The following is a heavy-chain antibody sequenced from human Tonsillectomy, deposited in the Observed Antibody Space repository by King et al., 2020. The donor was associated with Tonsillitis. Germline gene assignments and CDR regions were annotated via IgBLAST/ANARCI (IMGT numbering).Heavy chain of an antibody. CDR3: ARDETVDTAMGIDY. D-gene: IGHD5-18*01. CDR1: GFTFSSYA. CDR2: ISYEGSNK. J-gene: IGHJ4*02. V-gene: IGHV3-30-3*01. Sequence: VQLVESGGGVVQPGRSLRLSCAASGFTFSSYAMHWVRQAPGKGLEWVAVISYEGSNKYYADSVKGRFTISRDNSKNTLYLQMNSLRAEDTAGYYCARDETVDTAMGIDYWGQGTLVTVPS.